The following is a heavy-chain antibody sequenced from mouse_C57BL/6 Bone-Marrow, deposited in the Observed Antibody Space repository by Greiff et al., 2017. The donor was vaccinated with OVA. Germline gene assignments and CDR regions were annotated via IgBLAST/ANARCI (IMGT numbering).Heavy chain of an antibody. CDR2: IDPANGDT. Sequence: EVQLQQSGAELVRPGASVKLSCTASGFTIKDDYMHWVKQRPEQGLEWIGWIDPANGDTKYTSKFQGKATLTADTSSNTAYLQLSSLTSEDTAVYYCRNWGAMDYWGQGNSVTVSA. V-gene: IGHV14-4*01. CDR3: RNWGAMDY. CDR1: GFTIKDDY. J-gene: IGHJ4*01. D-gene: IGHD4-1*01.